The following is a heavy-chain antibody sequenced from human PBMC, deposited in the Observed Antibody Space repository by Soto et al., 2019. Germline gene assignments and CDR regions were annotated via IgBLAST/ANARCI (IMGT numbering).Heavy chain of an antibody. CDR3: ARASSGWYTDYYYYGLDV. V-gene: IGHV3-7*03. Sequence: PGGSLRLSCAASGFTFSTYWMTWVRQAPGKGLEWVANIKQEGSEEYYVDSVKGRFTTSRDNAKNSLYLQMNSLRVEDTAVYYCARASSGWYTDYYYYGLDVWGQGTTVTVSS. D-gene: IGHD6-19*01. J-gene: IGHJ6*02. CDR2: IKQEGSEE. CDR1: GFTFSTYW.